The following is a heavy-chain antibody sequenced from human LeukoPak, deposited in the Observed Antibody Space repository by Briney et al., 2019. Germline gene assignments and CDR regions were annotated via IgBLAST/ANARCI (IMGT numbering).Heavy chain of an antibody. V-gene: IGHV3-48*04. CDR3: ARSRYSGYDSPFDY. D-gene: IGHD5-12*01. CDR2: ISGSSSSI. CDR1: GFTFSSYS. J-gene: IGHJ4*02. Sequence: PGGSLRLSCAASGFTFSSYSMNWVRQAPGKGLEWVSYISGSSSSIYYADSVKGRFTISRDNAKNSLYLQMNSLRAEDTAGYYCARSRYSGYDSPFDYWGQGTLVTVSS.